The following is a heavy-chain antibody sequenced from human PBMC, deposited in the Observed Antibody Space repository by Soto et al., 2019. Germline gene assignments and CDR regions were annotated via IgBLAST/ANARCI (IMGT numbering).Heavy chain of an antibody. J-gene: IGHJ4*02. CDR1: GFTFSSYG. Sequence: QVQLVESGGGVVQPGRSLRLSCAASGFTFSSYGMHWVRQAPGKGLEWVAVIWYDGSNKYYADSVKGRFTISRDNSKNTLYLQMNGLRAEDTAVYYCARDGTYYYDSSGYYHYYFDYWGQGTLVTVSS. CDR2: IWYDGSNK. D-gene: IGHD3-22*01. CDR3: ARDGTYYYDSSGYYHYYFDY. V-gene: IGHV3-33*01.